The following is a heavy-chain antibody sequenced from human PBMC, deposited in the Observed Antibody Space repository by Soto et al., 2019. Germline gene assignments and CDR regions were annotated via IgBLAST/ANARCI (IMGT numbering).Heavy chain of an antibody. V-gene: IGHV3-23*01. CDR1: GFTFSNYV. CDR3: AKEGYGAGSDNTGNCCDY. Sequence: EVQVLESGGGLVQPGGSLRLSCAASGFTFSNYVMSWVRQAPGKGLEWVSSINSGANTYYADSVKGRFTISRYNSKNKLYLQMNSLRAEDTAVYYWAKEGYGAGSDNTGNCCDYWGQGALVTVSS. CDR2: INSGANT. D-gene: IGHD3-10*01. J-gene: IGHJ4*02.